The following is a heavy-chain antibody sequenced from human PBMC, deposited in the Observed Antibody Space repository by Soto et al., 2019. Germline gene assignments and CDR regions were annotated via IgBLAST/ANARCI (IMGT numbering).Heavy chain of an antibody. V-gene: IGHV6-1*01. CDR3: PRVPWSRGMDV. J-gene: IGHJ6*02. CDR2: TYYRSNWSN. Sequence: SQTLSLTCAISWDSVSSNSAAWNWIRQSPSRGLEWLGRTYYRSNWSNDYAISAKSRITINPDTYKNQFSLRLYSVTPEDTAVYYCPRVPWSRGMDVWVHLTPITVCS. CDR1: WDSVSSNSAA.